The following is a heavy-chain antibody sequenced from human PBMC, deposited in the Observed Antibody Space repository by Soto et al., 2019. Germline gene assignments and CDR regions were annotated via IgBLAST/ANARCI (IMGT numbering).Heavy chain of an antibody. CDR3: ARGKSSSWYYYYYGMDV. Sequence: GGSLRLSCAASGFTFSSYSMNWVRQAPGKGLEWVSYISSSSSTIYYTDSVKGRFTISRDNAKNSLYLQMNSLRDEDTAVYYCARGKSSSWYYYYYGMDVWGQGTTVTVSS. J-gene: IGHJ6*02. CDR2: ISSSSSTI. V-gene: IGHV3-48*02. D-gene: IGHD6-13*01. CDR1: GFTFSSYS.